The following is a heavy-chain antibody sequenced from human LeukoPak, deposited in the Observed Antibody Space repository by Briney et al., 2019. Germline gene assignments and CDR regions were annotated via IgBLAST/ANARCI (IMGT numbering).Heavy chain of an antibody. V-gene: IGHV1-24*01. Sequence: ASVKVSCKVSGYTLTELSMHWVRQAPGKGLEWMGGFDPEDGETIYAQKFQGRVTITTDESTSTAYMELSSLRSEDTAVYYCARGDFDYCLDYWGQGTLVTVSS. D-gene: IGHD3-3*01. J-gene: IGHJ4*02. CDR3: ARGDFDYCLDY. CDR1: GYTLTELS. CDR2: FDPEDGET.